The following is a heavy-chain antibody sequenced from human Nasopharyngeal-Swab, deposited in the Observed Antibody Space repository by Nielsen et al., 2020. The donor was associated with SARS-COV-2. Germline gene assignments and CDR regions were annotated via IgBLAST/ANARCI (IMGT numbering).Heavy chain of an antibody. D-gene: IGHD3-16*01. Sequence: WVRQAPGQALEWMGWITPFNGNTNYAQKFQDRVTITRDRSMSTAYMELSSLRSEDTAMYYCARSRHSWGISHRSYDAFDIWGQGTMVTVSS. V-gene: IGHV1-45*02. CDR2: ITPFNGNT. J-gene: IGHJ3*02. CDR3: ARSRHSWGISHRSYDAFDI.